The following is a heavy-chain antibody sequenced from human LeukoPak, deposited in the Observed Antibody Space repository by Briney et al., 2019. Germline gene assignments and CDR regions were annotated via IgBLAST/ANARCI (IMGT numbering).Heavy chain of an antibody. J-gene: IGHJ4*02. V-gene: IGHV3-21*01. CDR3: ARDDPYYDILTGYVY. CDR2: ISSSSSYI. CDR1: GFTFSSYS. Sequence: GGSLRLSCAASGFTFSSYSMNWVRQAPGKGLEWVSSISSSSSYIYYADSVKGRFTISRDNAKNSLYLQMNSLRAEDTAVYYYARDDPYYDILTGYVYWGQGTLVTVSS. D-gene: IGHD3-9*01.